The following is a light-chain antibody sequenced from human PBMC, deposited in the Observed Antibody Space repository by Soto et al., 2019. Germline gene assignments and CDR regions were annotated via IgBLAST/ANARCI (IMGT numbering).Light chain of an antibody. CDR3: QQSYSTWT. J-gene: IGKJ1*01. CDR2: AAF. CDR1: QSISSY. V-gene: IGKV1-39*01. Sequence: DIQMTQSPSSLSASVGDRVTITCRASQSISSYLNWYQQKPGKATKLLIYAAFSLQSGVPSRFSGSGSGTDFTLIISSLQSEDFATYYCQQSYSTWTFGQGTKVEIK.